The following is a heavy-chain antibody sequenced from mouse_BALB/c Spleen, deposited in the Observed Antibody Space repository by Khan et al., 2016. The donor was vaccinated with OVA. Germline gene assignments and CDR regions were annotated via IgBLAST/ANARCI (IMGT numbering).Heavy chain of an antibody. CDR1: GYTFTSYW. V-gene: IGHV1-7*01. CDR3: ARDRIDY. J-gene: IGHJ2*01. Sequence: QVQLQQSGAELAKPGASVKMSCTASGYTFTSYWMHWIKQRPGQGLEWIGYINPTSGYTDYNQKFKDKATLTADKSSSTAYMQLSSLTSDDSAVYYCARDRIDYWGQGTALTVCS. CDR2: INPTSGYT.